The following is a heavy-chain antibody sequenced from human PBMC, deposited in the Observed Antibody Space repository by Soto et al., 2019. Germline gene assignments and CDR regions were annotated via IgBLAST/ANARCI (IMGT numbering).Heavy chain of an antibody. Sequence: HPGGSLRLSCAASGFTFSSYAMSWVRQAPGKGLEWVSAISGSGGSTYYADSVKGRFTISRDNSRNTRYLQMNSLRAEDTAVYYCAKGTNIVVVTATTPARYAMDVWGQGTTVNVSS. CDR3: AKGTNIVVVTATTPARYAMDV. D-gene: IGHD2-21*02. CDR1: GFTFSSYA. V-gene: IGHV3-23*01. CDR2: ISGSGGST. J-gene: IGHJ6*02.